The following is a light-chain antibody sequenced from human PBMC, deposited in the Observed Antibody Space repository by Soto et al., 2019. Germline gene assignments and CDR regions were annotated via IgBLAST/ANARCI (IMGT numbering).Light chain of an antibody. CDR2: RNN. CDR1: SSNIGSNT. Sequence: QSVLTQPPSTSGTPGQRVTISCSGSSSNIGSNTVNWYQRLPGTAPKLLIYRNNQRPSGVPDRFSGSKSGTSASLAISGLQSEDEADYYCAAWDGSLKGYVFATGTKVTVL. V-gene: IGLV1-44*01. J-gene: IGLJ1*01. CDR3: AAWDGSLKGYV.